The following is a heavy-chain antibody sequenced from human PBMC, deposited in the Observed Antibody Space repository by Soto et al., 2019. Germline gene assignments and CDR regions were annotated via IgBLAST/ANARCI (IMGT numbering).Heavy chain of an antibody. V-gene: IGHV3-23*01. CDR1: GFTFSSYA. CDR2: ISGSGGST. J-gene: IGHJ5*02. D-gene: IGHD4-17*01. CDR3: AKDPKYSTVTTIFYNWFDP. Sequence: GGSLRLSCAASGFTFSSYAMSWVRQAPGKGLEWVSAISGSGGSTYYADSVKGRFTISRDNSKNTLYLQMNSLRAEDTAVYYCAKDPKYSTVTTIFYNWFDPWGQGTLVTVSS.